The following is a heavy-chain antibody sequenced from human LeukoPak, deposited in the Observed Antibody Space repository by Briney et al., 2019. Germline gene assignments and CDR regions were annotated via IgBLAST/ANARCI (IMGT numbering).Heavy chain of an antibody. CDR1: GGSFSGYY. Sequence: SETLSLTCAVYGGSFSGYYWSWIRQPPGKGLEWIGEINHSGSTNYNPSLKSRVTISVDTSKNQFSLKLSSVTAADTAVDYCASAILEAADSRFDYWGQGTLVTVPS. CDR3: ASAILEAADSRFDY. CDR2: INHSGST. J-gene: IGHJ4*02. V-gene: IGHV4-34*01. D-gene: IGHD3-3*01.